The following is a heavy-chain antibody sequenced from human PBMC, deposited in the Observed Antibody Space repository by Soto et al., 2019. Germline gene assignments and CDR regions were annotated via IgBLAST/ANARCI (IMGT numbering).Heavy chain of an antibody. D-gene: IGHD5-18*01. CDR1: GFTFSSYA. V-gene: IGHV3-30-3*01. CDR2: ISYDGSNK. J-gene: IGHJ4*02. CDR3: ARAGYSYARDPFDY. Sequence: QVQLVESGGGVVQPGRSLRLSCAASGFTFSSYAMHWVRQAPGKGLEWVAVISYDGSNKYYADSVKGRFTISRDNSKNKLYLQMNSLRAEDTAVYYCARAGYSYARDPFDYWGQGTLVTVSS.